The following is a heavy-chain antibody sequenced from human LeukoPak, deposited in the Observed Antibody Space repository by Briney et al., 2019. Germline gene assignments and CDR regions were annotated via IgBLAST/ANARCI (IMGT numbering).Heavy chain of an antibody. CDR3: AKDRSVTGTTGDFDY. V-gene: IGHV3-53*01. Sequence: GGSLRLSCAASGFTVSSDYMSWVRQAPGKGLEWVSVIYSGGSTYYADSVKGRFSISRDNSRNTLYLQMNRLRTEDTAVYFCAKDRSVTGTTGDFDYWGLGTLVTVSS. D-gene: IGHD1-20*01. J-gene: IGHJ4*02. CDR2: IYSGGST. CDR1: GFTVSSDY.